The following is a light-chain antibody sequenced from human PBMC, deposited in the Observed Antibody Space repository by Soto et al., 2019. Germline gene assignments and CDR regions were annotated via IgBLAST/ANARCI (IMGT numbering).Light chain of an antibody. CDR2: EVS. CDR1: SSGVGGYNY. J-gene: IGLJ1*01. V-gene: IGLV2-14*01. CDR3: SSYTSSSAGV. Sequence: QSAMTAPSSVSGSPGQSITICCTGTSSGVGGYNYIAGYQQHPGKSPKLMIYEVSSRTSGVSNRFSGSKSGNTACMTISGLQAEDEADYYCSSYTSSSAGVFGTGTKVTVL.